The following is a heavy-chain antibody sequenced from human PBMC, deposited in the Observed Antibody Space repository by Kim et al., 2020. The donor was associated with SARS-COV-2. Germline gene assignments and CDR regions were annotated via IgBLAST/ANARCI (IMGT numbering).Heavy chain of an antibody. D-gene: IGHD7-27*01. CDR2: INPNRGNS. CDR3: VEAIGWGSENWYFDV. CDR1: GDTLTIYH. V-gene: IGHV1-8*01. J-gene: IGHJ2*01. Sequence: ASVKVSCKAPGDTLTIYHINWVRQAAGQGLEWMGWINPNRGNSGYAQKLQGRFTMTRDTSISTVYMELSSLTYEDMAVYYCVEAIGWGSENWYFDVWGRGTLVTVSS.